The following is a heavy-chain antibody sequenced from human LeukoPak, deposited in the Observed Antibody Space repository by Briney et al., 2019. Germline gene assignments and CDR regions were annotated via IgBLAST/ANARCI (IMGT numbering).Heavy chain of an antibody. D-gene: IGHD3-16*02. J-gene: IGHJ4*02. CDR2: LHYSGST. Sequence: PSETLSLTCTVSGGSISSSSYYWGWIRQPPGKGLEWIGSLHYSGSTHYNPSLKSRVTISVDTSRNQFSLKLSSVTAADTAVYYCARYGIYDYVWGSYRPSFDYWGQGTLVTVSS. CDR3: ARYGIYDYVWGSYRPSFDY. V-gene: IGHV4-39*07. CDR1: GGSISSSSYY.